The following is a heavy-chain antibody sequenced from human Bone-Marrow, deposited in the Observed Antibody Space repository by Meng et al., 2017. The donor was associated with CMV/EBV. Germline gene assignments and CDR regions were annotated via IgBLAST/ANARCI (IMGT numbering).Heavy chain of an antibody. CDR1: GFTFSSYA. CDR2: ISGSGGST. CDR3: AKDREWELHPYDY. D-gene: IGHD1-26*01. V-gene: IGHV3-23*01. J-gene: IGHJ4*02. Sequence: AASGFTFSSYAMSWVRQAPGKGLEWVSAISGSGGSTYYADSVKGRFTISRDNSKNTLYLQMNSLRAEDTAVYYCAKDREWELHPYDYWGQGTLVTVSS.